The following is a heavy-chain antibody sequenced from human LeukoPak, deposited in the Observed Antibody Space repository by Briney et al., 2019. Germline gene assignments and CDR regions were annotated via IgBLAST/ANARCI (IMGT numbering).Heavy chain of an antibody. V-gene: IGHV1-18*01. J-gene: IGHJ4*02. CDR2: ISAYNGNA. CDR3: ARDRRIAAVVTLSY. CDR1: GYTFTSYG. D-gene: IGHD6-13*01. Sequence: GASVKVSCKASGYTFTSYGISWVRQAPGQGLEWMGWISAYNGNANYAQKLQGRVTLTPDTSTSKAYMGLRSRRSDDTAVYYCARDRRIAAVVTLSYWGQGTLVSVFS.